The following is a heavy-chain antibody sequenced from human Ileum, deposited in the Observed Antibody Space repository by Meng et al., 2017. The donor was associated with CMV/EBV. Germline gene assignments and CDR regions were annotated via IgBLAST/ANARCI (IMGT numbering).Heavy chain of an antibody. D-gene: IGHD6-19*01. V-gene: IGHV3-30*04. CDR1: GFTFSSYA. J-gene: IGHJ4*02. CDR3: ASLGGYSSGWSLFDY. CDR2: ISYDGSNK. Sequence: SGFTFSSYAMHWVRQAPGKGLEWVAVISYDGSNKYYADSVKGRFTISRDNSKNTLYLQMNSLRAEDTAVYYCASLGGYSSGWSLFDYWAQGTLVTVSS.